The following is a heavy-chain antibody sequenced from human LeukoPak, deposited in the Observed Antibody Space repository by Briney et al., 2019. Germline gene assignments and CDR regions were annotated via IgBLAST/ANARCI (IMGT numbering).Heavy chain of an antibody. D-gene: IGHD2-15*01. CDR1: GFTFSSYS. J-gene: IGHJ4*02. CDR2: ISSSSGTI. CDR3: ARGGCSGHNCPLDY. Sequence: GGSLRLSCAASGFTFSSYSMNWVRQAPGKGLEWVSYISSSSGTIYYADSVKGRFTISRDNAKNSLYLQMNSLRAEDTAVYYCARGGCSGHNCPLDYWGQGTLATVS. V-gene: IGHV3-48*01.